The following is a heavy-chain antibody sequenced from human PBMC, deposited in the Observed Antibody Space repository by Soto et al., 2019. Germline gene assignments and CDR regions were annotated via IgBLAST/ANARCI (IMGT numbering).Heavy chain of an antibody. Sequence: SEALSLTCTVSGGSISSYYWSWIWQPPGKGLEWVGYIYYSGSTNYNPSLKSRVTISVDTSKNQFSLKLSSVTAADTAVYYCARRLRYCSGGSCYYWFDPWGQGTLVTVSS. J-gene: IGHJ5*02. D-gene: IGHD2-15*01. V-gene: IGHV4-59*08. CDR2: IYYSGST. CDR3: ARRLRYCSGGSCYYWFDP. CDR1: GGSISSYY.